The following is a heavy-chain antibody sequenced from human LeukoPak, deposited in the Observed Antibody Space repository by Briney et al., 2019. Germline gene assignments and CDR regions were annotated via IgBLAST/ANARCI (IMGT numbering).Heavy chain of an antibody. J-gene: IGHJ4*02. CDR1: GYTFTSYG. Sequence: GASVKVSCKASGYTFTSYGISWVRQAPGQGLEWMGWISAYNGNTNYAQKLQGRVTMTTDTSTSTAYMELRSLRSDHTAVYYCARDSSGAAANRFDYWGQGTLVTVSS. CDR3: ARDSSGAAANRFDY. V-gene: IGHV1-18*01. D-gene: IGHD6-13*01. CDR2: ISAYNGNT.